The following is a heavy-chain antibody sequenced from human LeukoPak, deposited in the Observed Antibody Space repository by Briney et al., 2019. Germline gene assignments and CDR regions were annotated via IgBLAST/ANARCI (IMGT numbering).Heavy chain of an antibody. D-gene: IGHD3-3*01. Sequence: PGGSLRLSCAASGFTFDDYALHWVRQAPGKGLEWVSGNSYNSGTIAYADSVKARFTISRDNAKSSLYLEMNNLRLEDTAFYFCAKARSGYLTPFDYWGQGALVTVSS. CDR3: AKARSGYLTPFDY. CDR1: GFTFDDYA. CDR2: NSYNSGTI. V-gene: IGHV3-9*01. J-gene: IGHJ4*02.